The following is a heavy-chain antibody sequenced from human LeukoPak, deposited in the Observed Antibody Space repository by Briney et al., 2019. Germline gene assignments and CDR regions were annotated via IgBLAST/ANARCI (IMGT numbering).Heavy chain of an antibody. D-gene: IGHD4-11*01. V-gene: IGHV1-69*05. Sequence: ASVKVSFKASGGTFSSYAISWVRQAPGQGLEWMGGIIPIFGTANYAQKFQGRVTITTDESTSTAYMELSSLRSEDTAVYYCARDLIGGLQSNWFDPWGQGTLVTVSS. CDR3: ARDLIGGLQSNWFDP. CDR2: IIPIFGTA. CDR1: GGTFSSYA. J-gene: IGHJ5*02.